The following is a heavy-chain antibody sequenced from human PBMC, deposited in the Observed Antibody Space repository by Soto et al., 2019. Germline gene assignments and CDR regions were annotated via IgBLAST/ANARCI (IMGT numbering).Heavy chain of an antibody. CDR3: ARDKITGLFDY. CDR2: INPSVGST. CDR1: GYSFTSYY. V-gene: IGHV1-46*01. J-gene: IGHJ4*02. D-gene: IGHD2-8*02. Sequence: VASVKVSCKASGYSFTSYYMYWVRQAPGQGLEWVGVINPSVGSTNYAQKFQGRVTMTRDTSTSTVYMELSSLRSEDTAVYYCARDKITGLFDYWGQGTLVTVSS.